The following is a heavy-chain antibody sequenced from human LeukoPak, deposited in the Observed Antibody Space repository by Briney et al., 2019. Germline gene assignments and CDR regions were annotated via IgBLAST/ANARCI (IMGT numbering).Heavy chain of an antibody. V-gene: IGHV1-2*02. CDR2: INPNSGGT. CDR1: GYTFTGYY. Sequence: ASVKVSCKASGYTFTGYYMHWVRQAPGQGLEWMGWINPNSGGTNYAQKFQGRVTMTEDTSTDTAYMELSSLRSEDTAVYYCATSSSSWPLTPDAFDIWGQGTMVTVSS. J-gene: IGHJ3*02. D-gene: IGHD6-13*01. CDR3: ATSSSSWPLTPDAFDI.